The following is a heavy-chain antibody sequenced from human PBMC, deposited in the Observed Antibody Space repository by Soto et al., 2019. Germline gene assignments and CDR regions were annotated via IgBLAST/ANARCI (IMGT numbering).Heavy chain of an antibody. CDR2: IYWNDDK. J-gene: IGHJ1*01. CDR1: GFSLSTSGVG. Sequence: SGPTLVNPTQTLTLTCTFSGFSLSTSGVGVGWIRQPPGKALEWLALIYWNDDKRYSPSLKSRLTITKDTSKNQVVLTITNMDPVDTATYYCAPIISSYDILTGPVAPSEYSQHWGQGTQVTVSS. D-gene: IGHD3-9*01. V-gene: IGHV2-5*01. CDR3: APIISSYDILTGPVAPSEYSQH.